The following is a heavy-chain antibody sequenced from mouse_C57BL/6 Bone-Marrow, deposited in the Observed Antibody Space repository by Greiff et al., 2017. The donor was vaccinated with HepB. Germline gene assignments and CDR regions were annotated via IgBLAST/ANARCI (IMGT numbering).Heavy chain of an antibody. Sequence: VQLQQSGAELMKPGASVKLSCKATGYTFTGYWIEWVKQRPGHGLEWIGEILPGSGSTNNNEKFKGKATFTADTSSNTASMQLSSLTTEDSAIYYCARESLHYGSSYFDYWGQGTTLTVSS. D-gene: IGHD1-1*01. CDR2: ILPGSGST. CDR3: ARESLHYGSSYFDY. CDR1: GYTFTGYW. J-gene: IGHJ2*01. V-gene: IGHV1-9*01.